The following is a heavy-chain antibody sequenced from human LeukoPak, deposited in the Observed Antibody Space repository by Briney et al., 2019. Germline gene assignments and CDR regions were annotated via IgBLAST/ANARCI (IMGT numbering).Heavy chain of an antibody. V-gene: IGHV1-18*01. Sequence: VASVKVSCKASGYTFTSYGISWVRQAPGQGLEWMGWISAYNGNTNYAQKLQGRVTMTTDTSTSTAYMELSSLRSEDTAVYYCARVYFDWSYPIWGQGTMVTVSS. CDR3: ARVYFDWSYPI. D-gene: IGHD3-9*01. CDR1: GYTFTSYG. CDR2: ISAYNGNT. J-gene: IGHJ3*02.